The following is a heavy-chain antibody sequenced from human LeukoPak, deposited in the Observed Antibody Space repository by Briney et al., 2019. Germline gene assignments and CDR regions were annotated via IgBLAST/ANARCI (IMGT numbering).Heavy chain of an antibody. CDR3: AKDRSARSMIVAGNFDY. D-gene: IGHD3-22*01. V-gene: IGHV3-74*01. J-gene: IGHJ4*02. CDR2: INSDGSSR. CDR1: GFTFSSYW. Sequence: QPGGSLRLSCAASGFTFSSYWMHWVRQVPGKGLVWVSRINSDGSSRSYVDSVMGRFTISRDNAKNTLYLQMNSLRAEDTAVYYCAKDRSARSMIVAGNFDYWGQGTLVTVSS.